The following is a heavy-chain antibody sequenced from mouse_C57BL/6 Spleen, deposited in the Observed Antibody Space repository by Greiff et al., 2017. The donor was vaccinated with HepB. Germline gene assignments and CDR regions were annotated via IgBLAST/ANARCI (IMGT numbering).Heavy chain of an antibody. V-gene: IGHV5-9-1*02. CDR3: TRESSSSPAMDY. CDR2: ISSGGDYI. Sequence: EVMLVESGEGLVKPGGSLKLSCAASGFTFSSYAMSWVRQTPEKRLEWVAYISSGGDYIYYADTVKGRFTISRDNARNTLYLQMSSLKSEDTAMYYCTRESSSSPAMDYWGQGTSVTVSS. D-gene: IGHD1-3*01. CDR1: GFTFSSYA. J-gene: IGHJ4*01.